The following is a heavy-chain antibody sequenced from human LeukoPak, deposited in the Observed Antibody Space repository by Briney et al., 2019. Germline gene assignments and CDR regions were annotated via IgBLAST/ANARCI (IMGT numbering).Heavy chain of an antibody. Sequence: PSETLSLTCSVTGGSMSGYYWTWIRQPPGGGLKGVGHIHGSGCTMYNPPLQSRLTMSIAAYKNQFSLSLSPARATDTAFYCARRRGDYGEGEFNYWGQGTLVTVS. D-gene: IGHD4-17*01. J-gene: IGHJ4*02. CDR2: IHGSGCT. V-gene: IGHV4-59*08. CDR3: ARRRGDYGEGEFNY. CDR1: GGSMSGYY.